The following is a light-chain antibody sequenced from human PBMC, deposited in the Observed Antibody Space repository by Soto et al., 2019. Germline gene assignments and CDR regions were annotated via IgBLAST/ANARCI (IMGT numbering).Light chain of an antibody. CDR3: QQRSNWPPLT. CDR2: DAS. Sequence: EMVVTQSPATLSVSPGERVTLSCRTSQDVSSKLAWYQQKPGQPPSLLIYDASTRATGTPARFSGSGSGTDFTLTISSLEPEDFAVYYCQQRSNWPPLTFGGGTKVDIK. J-gene: IGKJ4*01. CDR1: QDVSSK. V-gene: IGKV3-11*01.